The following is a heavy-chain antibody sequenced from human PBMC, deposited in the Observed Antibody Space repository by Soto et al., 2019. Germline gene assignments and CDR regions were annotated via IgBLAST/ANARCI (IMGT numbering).Heavy chain of an antibody. J-gene: IGHJ4*02. Sequence: PGGSLRLSCAASGFTFSSYSMNWVRQAPGKGLEWVSSISSSSSYIYYADSVKGRFTISRDNAKNSLYLQMNSLRAEDTAVYYCARDRRLLPYYYGSGYFDYWGQGTLVTVSS. CDR2: ISSSSSYI. D-gene: IGHD3-10*01. CDR3: ARDRRLLPYYYGSGYFDY. V-gene: IGHV3-21*01. CDR1: GFTFSSYS.